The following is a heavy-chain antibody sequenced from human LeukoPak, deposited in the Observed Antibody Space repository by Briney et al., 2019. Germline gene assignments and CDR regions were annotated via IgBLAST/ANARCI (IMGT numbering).Heavy chain of an antibody. D-gene: IGHD5-24*01. CDR3: TKEADGYNY. CDR2: INPNSGGT. CDR1: GYTFTAFY. V-gene: IGHV1-2*02. J-gene: IGHJ4*02. Sequence: GASVTVSCTASGYTFTAFYIHWVRQAPGQGLEWMGWINPNSGGTNYAQKFQGRVTMTRDTSISTAYLDLSRLRSDDTAVYYCTKEADGYNYWGQGTLVTVSS.